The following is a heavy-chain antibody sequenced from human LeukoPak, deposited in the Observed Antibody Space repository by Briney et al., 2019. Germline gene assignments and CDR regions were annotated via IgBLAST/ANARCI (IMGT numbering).Heavy chain of an antibody. V-gene: IGHV4-61*05. CDR1: GDSISTSNSY. CDR2: IHYSGST. Sequence: ETLSLTCTVSGDSISTSNSYWGWIRQPPGKGLEWIGYIHYSGSTNYKASLKSRVSISVDTSKNQFSLKLSSVTAADTAVYYCARRRGVSSSSWFSPNPFDYWGQGSLVTVSS. J-gene: IGHJ4*02. CDR3: ARRRGVSSSSWFSPNPFDY. D-gene: IGHD6-13*01.